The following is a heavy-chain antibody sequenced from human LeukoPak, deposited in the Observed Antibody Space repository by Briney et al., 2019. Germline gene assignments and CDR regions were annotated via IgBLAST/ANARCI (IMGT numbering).Heavy chain of an antibody. Sequence: SQTLSLTCTVSGGSISSGDYYWNWIRQTPGKGREWVGYIYSSGSTYYTPSLKSRLSISIDTSKNQFSLKLSSVTAADTAVYYCARGYCSSTSCYRGAFDIWGQGTVVTVSS. J-gene: IGHJ3*02. CDR1: GGSISSGDYY. CDR3: ARGYCSSTSCYRGAFDI. V-gene: IGHV4-30-4*08. D-gene: IGHD2-2*01. CDR2: IYSSGST.